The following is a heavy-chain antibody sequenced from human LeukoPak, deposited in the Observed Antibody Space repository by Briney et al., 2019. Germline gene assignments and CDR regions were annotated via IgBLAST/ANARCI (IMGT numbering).Heavy chain of an antibody. CDR3: ATGVLYSGSSEDY. CDR2: FDPEDGET. Sequence: ASVKVSCKVSGYTLTELSMHWVRQAPGKGLEWMGGFDPEDGETIYAQKFQGRVTMTEDTSTDTAYMELSSLRSEDTAAYYCATGVLYSGSSEDYWGQGTLVTVSS. J-gene: IGHJ4*02. V-gene: IGHV1-24*01. CDR1: GYTLTELS. D-gene: IGHD1-26*01.